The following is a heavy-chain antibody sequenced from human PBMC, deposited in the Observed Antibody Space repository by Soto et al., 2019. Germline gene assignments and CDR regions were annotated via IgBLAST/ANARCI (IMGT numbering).Heavy chain of an antibody. CDR2: ISGSGNNT. J-gene: IGHJ3*01. CDR1: RFSFKSYA. CDR3: TKEITVPRV. V-gene: IGHV3-23*01. Sequence: QTVGSLRLSCVGFRFSFKSYAMTWVRQAPGKGLEWVSAISGSGNNTYYADSVKGRFSISRDNSQSTLYLQMNSLRAEDTAVYYCTKEITVPRVWGQGTMVTVSS.